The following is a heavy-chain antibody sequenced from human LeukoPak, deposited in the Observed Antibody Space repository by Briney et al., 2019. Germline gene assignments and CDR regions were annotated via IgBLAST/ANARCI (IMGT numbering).Heavy chain of an antibody. D-gene: IGHD2-8*01. J-gene: IGHJ4*02. Sequence: ASVKVSCKASGYPSTSYDINWVRQATGQGLEWMGWMSPNSGYIGYAQKLKGRVTMATNTSISTAYMELSSLRSEDTAVYYSATSRYCTNGVCPFDYWGQGTLVTVSS. V-gene: IGHV1-8*01. CDR2: MSPNSGYI. CDR3: ATSRYCTNGVCPFDY. CDR1: GYPSTSYD.